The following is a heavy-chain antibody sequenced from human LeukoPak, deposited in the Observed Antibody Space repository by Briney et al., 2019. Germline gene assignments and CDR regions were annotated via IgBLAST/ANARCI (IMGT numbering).Heavy chain of an antibody. CDR3: ARIPPSLTGDYEGYFQH. D-gene: IGHD4-17*01. CDR2: IYHSGST. Sequence: SGTLSLTCAVSGGSISSSNWWSWVRQLPGKGLEWIGEIYHSGSTNYNPSLKSRVTISVDKSKNQFSLKLSSVTAADTAVYYCARIPPSLTGDYEGYFQHWGQGTLVTVSS. V-gene: IGHV4-4*02. J-gene: IGHJ1*01. CDR1: GGSISSSNW.